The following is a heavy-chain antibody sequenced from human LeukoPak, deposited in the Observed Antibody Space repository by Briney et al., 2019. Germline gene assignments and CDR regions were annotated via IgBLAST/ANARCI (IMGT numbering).Heavy chain of an antibody. J-gene: IGHJ4*02. V-gene: IGHV4-4*07. CDR1: GGSISNYY. D-gene: IGHD6-19*01. CDR3: ARNPVAGSNPKFDY. Sequence: SETLSLTCTVSGGSISNYYWSWIRQPAGKGLEWIGRVHSNGGTNYNPSLTSRVTLSVDTSRSQLSLSLSSVTAADTAVYYCARNPVAGSNPKFDYWGQGTLVTVSS. CDR2: VHSNGGT.